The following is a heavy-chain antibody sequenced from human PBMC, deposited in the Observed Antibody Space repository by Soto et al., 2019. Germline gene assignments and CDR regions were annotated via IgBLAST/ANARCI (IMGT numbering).Heavy chain of an antibody. D-gene: IGHD6-19*01. J-gene: IGHJ6*02. CDR1: GGSVSSGSYY. CDR2: ISYSGST. V-gene: IGHV4-61*01. CDR3: SRESGRVIAVAGSGYYGMAV. Sequence: QVQLQESGPGLVKPSETLSLTCTVSGGSVSSGSYYWSWIRQPPGKGLEWLGYISYSGSTNYNPSLKSRVTVSVDTSKNQFSLKLTSVTAADTSVYYCSRESGRVIAVAGSGYYGMAVWGRVTTVTVSS.